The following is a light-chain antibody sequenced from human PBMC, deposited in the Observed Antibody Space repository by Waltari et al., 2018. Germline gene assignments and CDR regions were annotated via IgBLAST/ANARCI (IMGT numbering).Light chain of an antibody. CDR2: DVN. CDR3: SSYTSSATYV. J-gene: IGLJ1*01. CDR1: TRDVGGYNF. V-gene: IGLV2-14*01. Sequence: QSALTQPASVSGSPGQSITISCTGTTRDVGGYNFVSWYQQHPGIAPKLMIYDVNKRPSWVSNRFSGSKSGNTASLTISGLQAEDEADYYCSSYTSSATYVFGAGTKVTVL.